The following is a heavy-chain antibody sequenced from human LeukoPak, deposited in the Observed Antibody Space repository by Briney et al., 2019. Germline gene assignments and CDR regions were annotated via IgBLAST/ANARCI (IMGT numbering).Heavy chain of an antibody. J-gene: IGHJ4*02. CDR3: ARGSRIVVVVAPDY. V-gene: IGHV1-18*01. CDR1: GYTFTSYG. D-gene: IGHD2-21*01. CDR2: ISAYNGNT. Sequence: ASVKVSCKASGYTFTSYGISWARQAPGQGLEWMGWISAYNGNTNSAQNLQGRVTMTTDTSTSTAYMELRSLRSDDTAVYYCARGSRIVVVVAPDYWGQGTLVTVSS.